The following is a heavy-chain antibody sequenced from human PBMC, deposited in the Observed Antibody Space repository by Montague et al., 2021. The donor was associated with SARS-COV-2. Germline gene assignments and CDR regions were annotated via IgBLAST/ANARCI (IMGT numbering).Heavy chain of an antibody. CDR2: ISYDGSNK. Sequence: SLRLSCAASGFTFSSYAMHWVRQAPGKGLEWVAVISYDGSNKYYXDSVKGRFTISRDNSKNTLYLQMNSLRAEDTAVYYCARPRGGYSSYFDYWGQGTLVTVSS. CDR3: ARPRGGYSSYFDY. D-gene: IGHD6-13*01. J-gene: IGHJ4*02. CDR1: GFTFSSYA. V-gene: IGHV3-30*04.